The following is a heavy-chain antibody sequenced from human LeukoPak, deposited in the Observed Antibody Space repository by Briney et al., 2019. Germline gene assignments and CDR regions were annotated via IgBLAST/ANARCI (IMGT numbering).Heavy chain of an antibody. V-gene: IGHV3-73*01. CDR1: GFTFSGSA. CDR2: IRSRANSYAT. J-gene: IGHJ4*02. Sequence: GSLKHSCAASGFTFSGSAMHWVRQASGKGLEWVGRIRSRANSYATSYGASVKGGFTISRDDSKNTAYLQMNSLKTEDTAVYFCTRRYYHDSSGNFQRDYWGQGTLVTVSS. D-gene: IGHD3-22*01. CDR3: TRRYYHDSSGNFQRDY.